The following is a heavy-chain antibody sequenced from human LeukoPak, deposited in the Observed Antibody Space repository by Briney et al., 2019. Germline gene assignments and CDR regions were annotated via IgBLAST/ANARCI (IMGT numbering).Heavy chain of an antibody. CDR3: GRVRAGSSSPSVRDAFDI. Sequence: SQTLSLTCAVSGGSISSGGYSWSWIRQPPGKGLEWIGYIYYSGSTNFNPSLKSRVTISVDTSKNQFSLKLSSVTAADTAVYYCGRVRAGSSSPSVRDAFDIWGQGTMVTVSS. CDR1: GGSISSGGYS. J-gene: IGHJ3*02. CDR2: IYYSGST. V-gene: IGHV4-30-4*07. D-gene: IGHD6-6*01.